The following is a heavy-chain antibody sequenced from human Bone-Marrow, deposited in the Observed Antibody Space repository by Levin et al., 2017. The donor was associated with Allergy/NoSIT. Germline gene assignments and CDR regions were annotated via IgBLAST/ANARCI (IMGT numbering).Heavy chain of an antibody. Sequence: SGPTLVKPTQTLTLTCTFSGFSLSTSGEAVGWIRQPPGKALEWLALIHWDDDKRYSSSLKNRLTITKDTSKNEVVLTMTNMGPVDTATYYCAHAPYYDFWTGSHREGFIHYGMDAWGPGTTVTVSS. CDR2: IHWDDDK. D-gene: IGHD3-3*01. CDR1: GFSLSTSGEA. V-gene: IGHV2-5*02. J-gene: IGHJ6*02. CDR3: AHAPYYDFWTGSHREGFIHYGMDA.